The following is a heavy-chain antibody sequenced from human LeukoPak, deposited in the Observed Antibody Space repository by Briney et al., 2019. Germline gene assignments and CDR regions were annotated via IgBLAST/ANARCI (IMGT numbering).Heavy chain of an antibody. CDR2: INPNSGGT. D-gene: IGHD2-15*01. CDR3: ARDSEDIVVVVAPM. Sequence: ASVKVSCKASGYTFTGYYMHWVRQAPGQGLEWMGRINPNSGGTNYAQKFQGRVTMTRDTSISTAYMELSRLRSDDTAVYYCARDSEDIVVVVAPMWGQGTLVTVSS. CDR1: GYTFTGYY. J-gene: IGHJ4*02. V-gene: IGHV1-2*06.